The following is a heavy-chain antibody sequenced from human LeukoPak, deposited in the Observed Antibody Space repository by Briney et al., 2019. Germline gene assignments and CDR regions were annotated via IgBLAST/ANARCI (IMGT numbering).Heavy chain of an antibody. D-gene: IGHD3-10*01. J-gene: IGHJ6*02. V-gene: IGHV3-33*01. Sequence: PGGSLRLSCAASGFTFSSYGMHWVRQAPGKGLEGVAVIWYDGSNKYYADSVKGRFTISRDNSKNTLYLQMNSLRAEDTAVYYCARVARNYGSGSYYNDYYYGMDVWGQGTTVTVSS. CDR1: GFTFSSYG. CDR2: IWYDGSNK. CDR3: ARVARNYGSGSYYNDYYYGMDV.